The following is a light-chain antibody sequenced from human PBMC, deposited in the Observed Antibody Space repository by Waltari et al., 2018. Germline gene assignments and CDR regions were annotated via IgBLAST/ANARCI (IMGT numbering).Light chain of an antibody. CDR1: QIITNNY. Sequence: EIVLTQSPGAMSLSPGGRATLSSRATQIITNNYLAWYQQKPGQAPRLLIFGASNRATGIPDRFSGSGSGTDFTLTIYGLEPEDSAVYYCQQYANSPLTFGGGATVAIK. V-gene: IGKV3-20*01. CDR2: GAS. CDR3: QQYANSPLT. J-gene: IGKJ4*01.